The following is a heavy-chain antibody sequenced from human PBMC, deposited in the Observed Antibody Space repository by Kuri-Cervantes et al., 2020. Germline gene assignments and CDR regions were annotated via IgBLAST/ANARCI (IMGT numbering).Heavy chain of an antibody. Sequence: GGSLTLSCAASGFTFSSLWMSWVRQAPGKGLEWVANIKQDGSEKYYVDSVKGRFTISRDNAKNSLYLQMNSLRAEDTAVYYCARTYYSDSSGYYWGQGTLVTVSS. CDR1: GFTFSSLW. CDR2: IKQDGSEK. CDR3: ARTYYSDSSGYY. J-gene: IGHJ4*02. V-gene: IGHV3-7*01. D-gene: IGHD3-22*01.